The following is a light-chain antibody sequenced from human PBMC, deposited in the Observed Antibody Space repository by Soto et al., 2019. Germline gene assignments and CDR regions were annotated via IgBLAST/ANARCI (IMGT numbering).Light chain of an antibody. CDR1: TFNIGNNF. CDR2: DNN. J-gene: IGLJ1*01. CDR3: GTWDSTLSAYV. Sequence: QSVLTQPPSVSAAPGQKVTISCSGSTFNIGNNFVSWCQQLPGTAPKVLIYDNNQRPSGIPGRFSASKSGTSATLVITGLQTGDEAVYYCGTWDSTLSAYVFGTGTKVTVL. V-gene: IGLV1-51*01.